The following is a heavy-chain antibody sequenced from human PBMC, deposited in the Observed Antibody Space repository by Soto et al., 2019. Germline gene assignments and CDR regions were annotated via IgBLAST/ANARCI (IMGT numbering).Heavy chain of an antibody. Sequence: GGSLRLCCAASGFTFSSYAMSWVRQAPGKGLEWVSAISGSGGSTYYADSVKGRFTISRDNSKNTLYLQMNGLRAEDTAVYYCAADIVVVPAAKSLSFSYYYMDVWGKRTTVTVSS. CDR2: ISGSGGST. CDR1: GFTFSSYA. D-gene: IGHD2-2*01. CDR3: AADIVVVPAAKSLSFSYYYMDV. V-gene: IGHV3-23*01. J-gene: IGHJ6*03.